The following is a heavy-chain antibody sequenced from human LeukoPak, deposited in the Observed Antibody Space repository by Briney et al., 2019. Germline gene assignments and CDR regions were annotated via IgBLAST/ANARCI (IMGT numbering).Heavy chain of an antibody. CDR2: FSGSGGST. J-gene: IGHJ3*02. Sequence: PGGSLRLSCAASGFTFSSYAMSWVRQAPGKGLECISGFSGSGGSTYYADSVKGRFTISRDNSKNTLYLQMNSLRAEDTAVYYCAKDRGSGSYYSRDAFDIWGQGTMVTVSS. CDR1: GFTFSSYA. CDR3: AKDRGSGSYYSRDAFDI. V-gene: IGHV3-23*01. D-gene: IGHD3-10*01.